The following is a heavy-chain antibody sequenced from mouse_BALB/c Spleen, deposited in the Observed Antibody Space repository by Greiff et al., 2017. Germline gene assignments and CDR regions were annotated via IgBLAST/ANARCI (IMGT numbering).Heavy chain of an antibody. V-gene: IGHV1-31*01. CDR2: INPYNGAT. J-gene: IGHJ4*01. D-gene: IGHD2-4*01. CDR1: GYSFTGYY. Sequence: EVQLQQSGPELVKPGASVKISCKASGYSFTGYYMHWVKQSHVKSLEWIGRINPYNGATSYNQNFKDKASLTVDKSSSTAYMELHSLTSEDSAVYYCARPMITTPSSMDYWGQGTSVTVSS. CDR3: ARPMITTPSSMDY.